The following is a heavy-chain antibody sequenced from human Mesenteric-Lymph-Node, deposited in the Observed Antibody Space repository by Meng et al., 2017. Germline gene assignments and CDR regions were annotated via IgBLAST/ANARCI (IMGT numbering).Heavy chain of an antibody. CDR2: ISGSGGST. CDR1: GFTFSDYY. D-gene: IGHD5-18*01. V-gene: IGHV3-23*01. Sequence: GESLKISCAASGFTFSDYYMSWVRQAPGKGLEWVSAISGSGGSTYYADSVKGRFTISRDNSKNTLYLQMNSLRAEDTAVYYCAKGGVQLWLGDFDYWGQGTLVTVSS. CDR3: AKGGVQLWLGDFDY. J-gene: IGHJ4*02.